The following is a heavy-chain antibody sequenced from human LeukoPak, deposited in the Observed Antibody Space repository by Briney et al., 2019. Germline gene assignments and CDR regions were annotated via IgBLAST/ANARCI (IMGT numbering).Heavy chain of an antibody. CDR2: MNPNSGNT. J-gene: IGHJ5*02. CDR3: AGSYYYDITAPDL. V-gene: IGHV1-8*01. Sequence: ASVKVSCKASGYTFTSYDINWVRQATGQGLEWMGWMNPNSGNTGYAQKFQGRVTMTRNTSISTAYMELSSLRSEDTAVYYCAGSYYYDITAPDLWGQGTLVTVSS. CDR1: GYTFTSYD. D-gene: IGHD3-22*01.